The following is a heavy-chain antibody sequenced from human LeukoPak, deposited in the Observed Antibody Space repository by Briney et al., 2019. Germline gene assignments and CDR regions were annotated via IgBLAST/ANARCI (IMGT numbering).Heavy chain of an antibody. V-gene: IGHV1-18*01. CDR1: GYTFTSYG. J-gene: IGHJ6*02. CDR3: ASGGTAMASGEHYYYGMDV. D-gene: IGHD5-18*01. CDR2: ISAYNGNT. Sequence: ASVKVSCKASGYTFTSYGISWVRQAPGQGLEWMGWISAYNGNTNYAQRLQGRVTMTTDTSTSTAYMELRSLRSDDTAVYYCASGGTAMASGEHYYYGMDVWGQGTTVTVSS.